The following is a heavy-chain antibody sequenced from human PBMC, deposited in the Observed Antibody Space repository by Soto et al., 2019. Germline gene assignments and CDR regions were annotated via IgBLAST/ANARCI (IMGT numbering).Heavy chain of an antibody. D-gene: IGHD3-3*01. CDR1: GGTFSSYA. CDR2: IIPIFGTA. V-gene: IGHV1-69*01. J-gene: IGHJ4*02. CDR3: ASSDYDFWSPGGSPPDY. Sequence: QVQLVQSGAEVKKPGSSVKVSCTASGGTFSSYAISWVRQAPGQGLEWMGGIIPIFGTANYAQKFQGRVTITADESTSTAYLERSSLRSEDTAVYYCASSDYDFWSPGGSPPDYWGQGTLVTVSS.